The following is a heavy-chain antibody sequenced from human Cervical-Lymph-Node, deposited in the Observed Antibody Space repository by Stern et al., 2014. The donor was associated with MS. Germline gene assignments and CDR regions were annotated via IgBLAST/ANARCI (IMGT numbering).Heavy chain of an antibody. CDR2: SSPEDGET. CDR1: GYTLNDLS. Sequence: QVQLVQSGAEVKKPGASVKVSCKVSGYTLNDLSLHWVRQAPGEGLEWMGGSSPEDGETIFAQGMQGRDTVSEDPYTDTAYMELSSLRSEDTAVYYCASAVTGLNYYFHALDVWGQGTTVTVSS. D-gene: IGHD6-19*01. V-gene: IGHV1-24*01. J-gene: IGHJ6*02. CDR3: ASAVTGLNYYFHALDV.